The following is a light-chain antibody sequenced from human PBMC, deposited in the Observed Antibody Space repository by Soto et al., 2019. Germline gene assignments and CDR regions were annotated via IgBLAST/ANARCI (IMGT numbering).Light chain of an antibody. V-gene: IGLV9-49*01. CDR2: VGTGGIVG. Sequence: QSVLTQPPSASASQGASVTLTCTLSSGYSNYKVDWYQQRPGKGPRFVMRVGTGGIVGSKGDGIPDRFSVLGSGLNRYLTIKNIQEEDESDYHCGADPGSGSNCFWVFGGGTKVTVL. CDR3: GADPGSGSNCFWV. CDR1: SGYSNYK. J-gene: IGLJ3*02.